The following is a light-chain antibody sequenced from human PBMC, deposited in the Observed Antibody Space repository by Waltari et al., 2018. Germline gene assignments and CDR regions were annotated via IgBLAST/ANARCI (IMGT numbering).Light chain of an antibody. CDR2: AAS. Sequence: DIQMTQSASSLSASVGDRVAITCRASQSISNYLNWYQQKPGEAPKLLIYAASSLQSGVPSRFSGSGSGTDFALTISSLQPEDFATYYCQQSYSTLPFTFGPGTKVDIK. CDR3: QQSYSTLPFT. J-gene: IGKJ3*01. V-gene: IGKV1-39*01. CDR1: QSISNY.